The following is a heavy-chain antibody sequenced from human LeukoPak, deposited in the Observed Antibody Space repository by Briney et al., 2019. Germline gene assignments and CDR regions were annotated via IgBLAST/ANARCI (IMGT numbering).Heavy chain of an antibody. CDR2: ISYDGSNK. Sequence: GGSLRLSCAASGFTFSSYGMHWVRQAPGKGLEWVAVISYDGSNKYYADSVKGRLTISRDNSKNTLYLQMNSLRAEDTAVYYCAKGRRLAELKPKDAFDIWGQGTMVTVSS. CDR3: AKGRRLAELKPKDAFDI. V-gene: IGHV3-30*18. D-gene: IGHD6-19*01. J-gene: IGHJ3*02. CDR1: GFTFSSYG.